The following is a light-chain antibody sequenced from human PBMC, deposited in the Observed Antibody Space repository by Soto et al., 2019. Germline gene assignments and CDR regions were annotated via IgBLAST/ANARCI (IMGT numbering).Light chain of an antibody. CDR1: QGIGSY. J-gene: IGKJ5*01. CDR2: AAS. V-gene: IGKV1-9*01. CDR3: QQLNSYPQT. Sequence: DIQLTQSPSFLSASVGDRVTMACRASQGIGSYLAWYQQTPGQAPKLLIYAASSLQSGVPSRFSGSGSGTEFSLTISSLHPEDFATYYCQQLNSYPQTFGQGTRLEIK.